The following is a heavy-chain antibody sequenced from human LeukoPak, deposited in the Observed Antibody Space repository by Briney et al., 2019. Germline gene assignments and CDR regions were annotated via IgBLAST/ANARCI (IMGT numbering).Heavy chain of an antibody. Sequence: GASVKVSCKASGYTFSSYAISWVRQAPGQGLEWMGWISGYNGNTNYAQKLQGRVTMTTDTSTSTAYMELRSLRSDDTAVYYCARVGVRYSYGRRGGYYFDYWGQGTLVTVSS. CDR3: ARVGVRYSYGRRGGYYFDY. CDR1: GYTFSSYA. J-gene: IGHJ4*02. V-gene: IGHV1-18*01. D-gene: IGHD5-18*01. CDR2: ISGYNGNT.